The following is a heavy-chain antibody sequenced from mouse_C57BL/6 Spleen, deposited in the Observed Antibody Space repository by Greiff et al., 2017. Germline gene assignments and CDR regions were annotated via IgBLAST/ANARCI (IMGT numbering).Heavy chain of an antibody. Sequence: EVMLVESGGGLVKPGGSLKLSCAASGFTFSSYAMSWVRQTPEKRLGWVATISDGGSYTYYPDNVKGRFTISRDNAKNNLYLQMSHLKSEDTAMYYCAREGFNWDWYFDVWGTGTTVTVSS. D-gene: IGHD4-1*01. V-gene: IGHV5-4*01. CDR2: ISDGGSYT. J-gene: IGHJ1*03. CDR3: AREGFNWDWYFDV. CDR1: GFTFSSYA.